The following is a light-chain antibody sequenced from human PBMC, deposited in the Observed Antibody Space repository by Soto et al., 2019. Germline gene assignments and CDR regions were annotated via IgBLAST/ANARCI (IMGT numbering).Light chain of an antibody. V-gene: IGKV3-15*01. Sequence: EIVMTQSPATLSVSPGERATLSCRASQSVSSNLAWYQQKPGQAPRLLFYGASTRATGFPARFSGSGSGTDFTLTISSLQSEDFAVYYCQQYYTWPRTFGQGTKVDIK. CDR1: QSVSSN. CDR3: QQYYTWPRT. J-gene: IGKJ1*01. CDR2: GAS.